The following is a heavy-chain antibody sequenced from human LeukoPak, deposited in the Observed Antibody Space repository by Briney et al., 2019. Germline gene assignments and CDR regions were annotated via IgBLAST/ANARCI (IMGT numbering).Heavy chain of an antibody. V-gene: IGHV3-33*01. CDR2: IWYDGSNK. Sequence: GGSLRLSCTASGFTFSSYGMHWVRQAPGKGLEWVAVIWYDGSNKYYADSVKGRFTISRDNSKNTLYLQMNSLRAEDTAVYYCARDSEPRYSSGWPPGDYWGQGTLVTVSS. CDR3: ARDSEPRYSSGWPPGDY. J-gene: IGHJ4*02. D-gene: IGHD6-19*01. CDR1: GFTFSSYG.